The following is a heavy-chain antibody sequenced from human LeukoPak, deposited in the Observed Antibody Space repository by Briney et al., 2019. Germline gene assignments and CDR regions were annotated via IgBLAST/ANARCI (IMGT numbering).Heavy chain of an antibody. CDR2: ISTDGSST. CDR3: AKEAAAWDFDY. V-gene: IGHV3-74*01. J-gene: IGHJ4*02. D-gene: IGHD6-13*01. Sequence: PGGSLRLSCAASGFTFSSYWMHWLRQAPGKGLGWVSRISTDGSSTSYADSGKGRFTISRDNAKNTPYLQMNSLRAEDTAIYYCAKEAAAWDFDYWGQGTLVTVSS. CDR1: GFTFSSYW.